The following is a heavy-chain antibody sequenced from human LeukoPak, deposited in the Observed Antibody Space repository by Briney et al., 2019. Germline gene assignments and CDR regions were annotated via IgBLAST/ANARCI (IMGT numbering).Heavy chain of an antibody. D-gene: IGHD2-2*01. CDR1: GGSISSYY. CDR2: IYYSGST. V-gene: IGHV4-59*12. Sequence: PSETLSLTCTVSGGSISSYYWSWIRQPPGKGLEWIGYIYYSGSTNYNPSLKSRLTISVDTSKNQFSLKLSSVTAADTAVYYCARDGGRTSSDAVEIWGQGTMVTVSS. J-gene: IGHJ3*02. CDR3: ARDGGRTSSDAVEI.